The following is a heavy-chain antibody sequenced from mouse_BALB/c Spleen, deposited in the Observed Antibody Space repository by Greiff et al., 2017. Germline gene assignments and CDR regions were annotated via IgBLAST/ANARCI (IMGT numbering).Heavy chain of an antibody. V-gene: IGHV14-4*02. Sequence: VQLQQSGAELVRSGASVKLSCTASGFNIKDYYMHWVKQRPEQGLEWIGWIDPENGDTEYAPKFQGKATLTADKSSSTAYMQLSSLASEDSAVYYCARVRYDVGWFAYWGQGTLVTVSA. CDR1: GFNIKDYY. CDR3: ARVRYDVGWFAY. CDR2: IDPENGDT. J-gene: IGHJ3*01. D-gene: IGHD2-14*01.